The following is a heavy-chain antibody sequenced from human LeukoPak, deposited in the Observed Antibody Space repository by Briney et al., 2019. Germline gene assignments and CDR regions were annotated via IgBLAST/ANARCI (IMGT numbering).Heavy chain of an antibody. J-gene: IGHJ6*03. CDR3: ARDRRSSYYYYYYMDV. CDR2: INHSGST. V-gene: IGHV4-34*01. D-gene: IGHD6-6*01. CDR1: GGSLSGYS. Sequence: SETLSLTCAVYGGSLSGYSWSWIRQPPGKGLEWIGEINHSGSTNYNPSLKSRVTISVDTSKNQFSLKLSSVTAADTAVYYCARDRRSSYYYYYYMDVWGKGTTVTVSS.